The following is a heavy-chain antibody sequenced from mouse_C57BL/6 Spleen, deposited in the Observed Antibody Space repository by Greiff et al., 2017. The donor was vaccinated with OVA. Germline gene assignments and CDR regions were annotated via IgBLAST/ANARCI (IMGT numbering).Heavy chain of an antibody. V-gene: IGHV1-39*01. D-gene: IGHD1-1*01. Sequence: EVKLMESGPELVKPGASVKISCKASGYSFTDYNMNWVKQSNGQSLEWIGVINPNYGTTSYNQKFKGKATLTVDQSSSTAYMQLNSLTSEDSAVYYCARAITTVVARDYAMDYWGQGTSVTVSS. CDR1: GYSFTDYN. CDR3: ARAITTVVARDYAMDY. J-gene: IGHJ4*01. CDR2: INPNYGTT.